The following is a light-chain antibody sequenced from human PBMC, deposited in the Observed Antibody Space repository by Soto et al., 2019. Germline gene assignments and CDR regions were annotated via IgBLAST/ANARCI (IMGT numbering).Light chain of an antibody. Sequence: DIQMTQFPSTLSASVGDRVTITCRASQTTNTWLAWYQQKPGTAPKLLIYDASSLEGGVPPRFSASGSGTEFTLTLSSLQPDDLATYYCQQYISYPYTFGQGTKVEIK. CDR3: QQYISYPYT. J-gene: IGKJ2*01. CDR2: DAS. V-gene: IGKV1-5*01. CDR1: QTTNTW.